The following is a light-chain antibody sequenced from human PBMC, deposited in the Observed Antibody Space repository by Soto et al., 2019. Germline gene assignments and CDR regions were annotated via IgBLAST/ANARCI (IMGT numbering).Light chain of an antibody. CDR2: EGS. CDR1: SSDVGSYNL. V-gene: IGLV2-23*03. J-gene: IGLJ2*01. Sequence: QSVLTQPASVSGSPGQSITISCTGTSSDVGSYNLVSWYQQHPGKAPKLMIYEGSKRPSGVSNRFSGSKSGNTASLTISGLQAEDEADYYCCSYAGSSTFHVVFGGGTTVTVL. CDR3: CSYAGSSTFHVV.